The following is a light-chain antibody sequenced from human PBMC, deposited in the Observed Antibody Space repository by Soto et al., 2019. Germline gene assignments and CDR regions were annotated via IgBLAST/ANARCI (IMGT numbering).Light chain of an antibody. CDR3: QQYGGSPRIT. CDR2: GAS. CDR1: QSVSSGE. V-gene: IGKV3-20*01. Sequence: EIVLTQSPDTLSLSPGERGTLSCRASQSVSSGELAWYQQKPGQAPRLLIYGASSRATGIPDRFSGSGSGTDFTLTISRLAPEDFAVYYCQQYGGSPRITFGQGTRLEIK. J-gene: IGKJ5*01.